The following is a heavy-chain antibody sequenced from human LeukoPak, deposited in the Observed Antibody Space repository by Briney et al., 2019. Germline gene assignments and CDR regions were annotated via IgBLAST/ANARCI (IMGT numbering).Heavy chain of an antibody. V-gene: IGHV4-30-2*01. J-gene: IGHJ5*02. CDR2: IYHSGST. Sequence: SETLSLTCADSGGSISSGGYSWSWIRQPPGKGLEWIGYIYHSGSTYYNPSLKSRVTISVDRSKNQFSLKLSSVTAADTAVYYCARGYSYGHNNWFDPWGQGTLVTVSS. CDR1: GGSISSGGYS. CDR3: ARGYSYGHNNWFDP. D-gene: IGHD5-18*01.